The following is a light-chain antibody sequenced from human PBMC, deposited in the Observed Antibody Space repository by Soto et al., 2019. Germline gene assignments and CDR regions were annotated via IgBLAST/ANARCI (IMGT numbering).Light chain of an antibody. V-gene: IGLV2-8*01. CDR3: SSYAGTHIV. CDR1: SSDVGGYNY. Sequence: QSALTQPPSASGSPGQSVTISCTGTSSDVGGYNYVSWYQRHPGKAPKLMIYDVSKRPSGVPDRFSGSKSGNTASLTVSGLQAEDEADYYCSSYAGTHIVFGTGTKVTVL. J-gene: IGLJ1*01. CDR2: DVS.